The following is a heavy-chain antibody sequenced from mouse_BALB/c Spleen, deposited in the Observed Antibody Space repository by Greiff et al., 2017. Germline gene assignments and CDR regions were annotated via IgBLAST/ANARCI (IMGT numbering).Heavy chain of an antibody. J-gene: IGHJ4*01. CDR1: GFTFSSYA. Sequence: EVKVVESGGGLVKPGGSLKLSCAASGFTFSSYAMSWVRQTPEKRLEWVASISSGGSTYYPDSVKGRFTISRDNARNILYLQMSSLRSEDTAMYYCARGYYGYDDGDYYAMDYWGQGTSVTVSS. CDR2: ISSGGST. CDR3: ARGYYGYDDGDYYAMDY. V-gene: IGHV5-6-5*01. D-gene: IGHD2-2*01.